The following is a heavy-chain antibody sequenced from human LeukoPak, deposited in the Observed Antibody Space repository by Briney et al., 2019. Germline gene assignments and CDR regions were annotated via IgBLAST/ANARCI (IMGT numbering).Heavy chain of an antibody. Sequence: SQTLSLTCTVSGGSISSGGYYWSWIRQHPGKGLERIGYIYYTGSTSYSPSLKSRVSISRDTSKNQFSLNLHSVTAADTAVYYCARLDTALDYWGQGTLVTVSS. CDR2: IYYTGST. CDR1: GGSISSGGYY. D-gene: IGHD5-18*01. J-gene: IGHJ4*02. V-gene: IGHV4-31*03. CDR3: ARLDTALDY.